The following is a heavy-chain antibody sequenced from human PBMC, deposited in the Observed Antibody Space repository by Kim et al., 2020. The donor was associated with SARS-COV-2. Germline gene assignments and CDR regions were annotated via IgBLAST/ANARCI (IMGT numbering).Heavy chain of an antibody. D-gene: IGHD6-25*01. Sequence: GGSLRLSCAASGFTFSSYGMSWVRQAPGKGLEWVSHTSGNGVIRSYADSVRGRFSISRDNPKNTLDLQMNSLRAEDSAVYYCAKIVKSGAAAFDIWGQGTMVIVSS. CDR3: AKIVKSGAAAFDI. CDR1: GFTFSSYG. J-gene: IGHJ3*02. V-gene: IGHV3-23*01. CDR2: TSGNGVIR.